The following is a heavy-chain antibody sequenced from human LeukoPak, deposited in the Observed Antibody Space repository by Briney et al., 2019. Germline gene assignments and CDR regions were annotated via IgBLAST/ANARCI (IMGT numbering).Heavy chain of an antibody. J-gene: IGHJ4*02. D-gene: IGHD2-15*01. CDR1: GDSISSSSYY. V-gene: IGHV4-39*01. Sequence: SETLSLTCTVSGDSISSSSYYWVWIRQPPGKGLEWIGTIYYSGTTYYNPSLKSRVTISVDTSKNQFSLKLSSVTAADTAVYYCARRGSGSRGDFDYWGQGTLVTVSS. CDR2: IYYSGTT. CDR3: ARRGSGSRGDFDY.